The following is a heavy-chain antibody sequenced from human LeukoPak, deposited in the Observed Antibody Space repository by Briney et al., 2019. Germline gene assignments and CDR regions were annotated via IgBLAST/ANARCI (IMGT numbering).Heavy chain of an antibody. CDR1: GGSISSSNW. V-gene: IGHV4-4*02. CDR2: IYHSGST. CDR3: AREPGIAAADAGEIRGY. J-gene: IGHJ4*02. Sequence: SETLSLTCAVSGGSISSSNWWSWVRQPPGKGLEWIGEIYHSGSTNYNPSLKSRVTISVDKSKNQFSLKLSFVTAADTAVYYCAREPGIAAADAGEIRGYWGQGTLVTVSS. D-gene: IGHD6-13*01.